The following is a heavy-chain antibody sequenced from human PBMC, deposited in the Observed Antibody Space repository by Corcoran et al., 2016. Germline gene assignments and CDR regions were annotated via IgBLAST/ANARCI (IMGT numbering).Heavy chain of an antibody. V-gene: IGHV2-70*04. CDR2: IDWDDDK. CDR3: ARRSFEDAFDI. Sequence: QVTLKESGPALVKPTQTLTLTCTFSGFSLSTSGMRVSWIRQPPGKALEWLARIDWDDDKFYSTSLKTRLTISKDTSKNQVVLTMTNMDPVDTATYDCARRSFEDAFDIWGQGTMFSVSS. J-gene: IGHJ3*02. D-gene: IGHD3-3*02. CDR1: GFSLSTSGMR.